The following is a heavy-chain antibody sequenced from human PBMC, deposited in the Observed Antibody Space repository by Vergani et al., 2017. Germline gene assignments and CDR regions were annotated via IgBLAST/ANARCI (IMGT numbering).Heavy chain of an antibody. D-gene: IGHD4-23*01. CDR2: ISSSSSYI. Sequence: EVQLVESGGGLVKPGGSLRLSCAASGFTFSSYSMNWVRPAPGKGLGWGSSISSSSSYIYYADSVKGRFTISRDNAKNSLYLQMNSLRDEDTAVYYCASEPTVVTGHFDYWGQGTLVTVSS. CDR3: ASEPTVVTGHFDY. CDR1: GFTFSSYS. J-gene: IGHJ4*02. V-gene: IGHV3-21*01.